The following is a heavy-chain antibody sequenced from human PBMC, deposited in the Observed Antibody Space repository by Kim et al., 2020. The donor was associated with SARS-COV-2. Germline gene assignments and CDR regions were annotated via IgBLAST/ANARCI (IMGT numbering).Heavy chain of an antibody. CDR1: GFTFSSYG. D-gene: IGHD3-10*01. V-gene: IGHV3-33*01. Sequence: GGSLRLSCAASGFTFSSYGMHWVRQAPGKGLEWVAVIWYDGSKKYYADSVKGRFTISRDNSKNTLYLQMNSLRVKERVWYYGGRINSGSVGGVWGKGATVT. J-gene: IGHJ6*03. CDR3: GRINSGSVGGV. CDR2: IWYDGSKK.